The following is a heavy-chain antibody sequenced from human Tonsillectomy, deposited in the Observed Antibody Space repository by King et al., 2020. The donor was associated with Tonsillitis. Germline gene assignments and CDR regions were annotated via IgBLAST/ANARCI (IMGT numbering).Heavy chain of an antibody. D-gene: IGHD1-26*01. Sequence: VQLQQWGAGLLKPSETLSLTCAVYGGSFSGYYWSWIRQPPGKGLEWIGEINHSGSTNYNPSLKSRVTISVDTSKNQFSLKLSSVTAADTAVYYCARKWELLPLAYMDVWGKGTTVTVSS. J-gene: IGHJ6*03. CDR1: GGSFSGYY. V-gene: IGHV4-34*01. CDR3: ARKWELLPLAYMDV. CDR2: INHSGST.